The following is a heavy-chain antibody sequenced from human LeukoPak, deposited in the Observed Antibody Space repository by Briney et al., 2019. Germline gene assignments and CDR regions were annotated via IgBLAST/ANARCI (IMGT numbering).Heavy chain of an antibody. CDR3: ARDLGGSSNGPSRMDV. J-gene: IGHJ6*02. V-gene: IGHV3-13*01. CDR2: ILSSGDT. Sequence: GGSLRLSCAASGSTFANYDMHWVRQVTGEGLEWVSNILSSGDTQYSGSAKGRFTTSRENDKNSLYLQMNTLRVEDTAVYYCARDLGGSSNGPSRMDVWGQGTTVIVSS. CDR1: GSTFANYD. D-gene: IGHD6-6*01.